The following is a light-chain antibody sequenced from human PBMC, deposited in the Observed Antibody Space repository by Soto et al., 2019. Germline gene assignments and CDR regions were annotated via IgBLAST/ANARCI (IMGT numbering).Light chain of an antibody. CDR3: EQYNSYS. Sequence: DIQMTQPPSTLPASVGDRVTMACGASQSISSWLAWYEKKPGSDPNVLMYHASNLQSGVPTRFSGSGSGTEFPLTMSTGQRGGFATYSGEQYNSYSFGQGTKVDIK. J-gene: IGKJ1*01. V-gene: IGKV1-5*01. CDR1: QSISSW. CDR2: HAS.